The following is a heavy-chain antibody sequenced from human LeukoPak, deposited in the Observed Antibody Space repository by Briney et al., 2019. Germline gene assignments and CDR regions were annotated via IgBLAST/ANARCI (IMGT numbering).Heavy chain of an antibody. D-gene: IGHD6-19*01. Sequence: ASMKDSCKASGDTFISSGISWVRQALGQRLECIPWISAYNGNTNYAQKLQSRVTMTTDTSTSTAYMELRSLRSDDTAVYYCARGGVSSGWYGSYFDYWGQGTLVTVSS. J-gene: IGHJ4*02. V-gene: IGHV1-18*01. CDR3: ARGGVSSGWYGSYFDY. CDR2: ISAYNGNT. CDR1: GDTFISSG.